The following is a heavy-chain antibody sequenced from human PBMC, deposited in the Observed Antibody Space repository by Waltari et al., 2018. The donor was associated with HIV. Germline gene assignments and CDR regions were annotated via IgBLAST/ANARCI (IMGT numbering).Heavy chain of an antibody. J-gene: IGHJ6*02. CDR1: GFPLRTFW. CDR2: INSDGIST. CDR3: ARGRYYGMDV. V-gene: IGHV3-74*01. Sequence: EVQLVESGGGLVKPGGSLRLPCAASGFPLRTFWRHWVRQTPGKGLVWFSGINSDGISTTYADSVKGRFTISRDNPKNTLYLQMSSLRAEDTAVYFCARGRYYGMDVWGQGTTVTVSS.